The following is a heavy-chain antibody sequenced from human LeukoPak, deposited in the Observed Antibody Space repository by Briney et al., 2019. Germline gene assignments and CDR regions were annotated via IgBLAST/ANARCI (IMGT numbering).Heavy chain of an antibody. D-gene: IGHD3-22*01. CDR3: ARHYYESSGYDAFDI. V-gene: IGHV4-61*01. Sequence: SETLSLTCSVSGDSINSSSGNYYWGWIRQPPGKGLEWIGYIFYTGNTNYNPSLKSRVTISMDTSKNQFSLKLDSVTAADTAVFYCARHYYESSGYDAFDIWGQGTMVTVSS. CDR1: GDSINSSSGNYY. CDR2: IFYTGNT. J-gene: IGHJ3*02.